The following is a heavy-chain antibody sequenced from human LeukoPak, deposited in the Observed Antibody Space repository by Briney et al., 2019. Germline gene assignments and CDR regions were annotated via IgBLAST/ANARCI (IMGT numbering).Heavy chain of an antibody. D-gene: IGHD3-10*01. CDR2: IYYSGST. Sequence: SETLSLTCTVSGGSVSSSSYSWGGIRQPPGKGLEWIGRIYYSGSTYYNPSLKSRVTISVDTSKNQFSLKLSSVTAADTAVYYCARLEYYYQHRFDYWGQGTLVTVSS. V-gene: IGHV4-39*01. J-gene: IGHJ4*02. CDR1: GGSVSSSSYS. CDR3: ARLEYYYQHRFDY.